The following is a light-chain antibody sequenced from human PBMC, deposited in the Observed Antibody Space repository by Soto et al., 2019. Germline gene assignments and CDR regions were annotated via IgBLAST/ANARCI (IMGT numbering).Light chain of an antibody. Sequence: QSALTQPPSASGSPGQSVTISCTGTSSDLGRYNFVSWYRQHPGKAPKLVISEVSKRPSGVPDRFSGSKSGNTASLTVSGLQADDEADYYCTSYAGNNTLKFGGGTQLTVL. V-gene: IGLV2-8*01. CDR2: EVS. CDR1: SSDLGRYNF. CDR3: TSYAGNNTLK. J-gene: IGLJ2*01.